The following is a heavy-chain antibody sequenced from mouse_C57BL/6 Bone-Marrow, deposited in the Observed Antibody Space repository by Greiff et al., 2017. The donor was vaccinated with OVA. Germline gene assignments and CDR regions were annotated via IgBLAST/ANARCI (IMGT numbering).Heavy chain of an antibody. CDR1: GYAFSSSW. V-gene: IGHV1-82*01. CDR2: IYPGDGDT. D-gene: IGHD1-1*01. Sequence: SGPELVKPGASVKISCKASGYAFSSSWMNWVKQRPGKGLEWIGRIYPGDGDTNYNGKFKGKATLTADKSSSTAYMQLSSLTSEDSAVYFCARGYYGPYYFDYWGQGTTLTVSS. CDR3: ARGYYGPYYFDY. J-gene: IGHJ2*01.